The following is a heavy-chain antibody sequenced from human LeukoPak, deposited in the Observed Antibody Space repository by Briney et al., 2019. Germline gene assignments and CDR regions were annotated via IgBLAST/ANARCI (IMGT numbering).Heavy chain of an antibody. Sequence: GASVKVSCKASGYTFTSYYMHWVRQAPGQGLEWMGIINPSAGSTNYAQKFQGRVTMTRDTSTSTVYMELSSLRSEDMAVYYCARDYGSGGFDYWGQGALVTVSS. V-gene: IGHV1-46*01. CDR2: INPSAGST. CDR1: GYTFTSYY. CDR3: ARDYGSGGFDY. D-gene: IGHD3-10*01. J-gene: IGHJ4*02.